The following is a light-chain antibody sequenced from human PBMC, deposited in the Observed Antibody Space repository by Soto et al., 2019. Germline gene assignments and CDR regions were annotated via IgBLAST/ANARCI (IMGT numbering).Light chain of an antibody. CDR1: QGISIW. J-gene: IGKJ4*01. V-gene: IGKV1-12*01. CDR3: QQANSFPVT. CDR2: AAS. Sequence: DIQMTQPPSSVSASVGDRVTITCRASQGISIWLAWYQHKPGKAPKLLIYAASSLKTGVPSRFSGSGYGREFTLTISSLQPEDFATYYCQQANSFPVTFGGGTKVDIK.